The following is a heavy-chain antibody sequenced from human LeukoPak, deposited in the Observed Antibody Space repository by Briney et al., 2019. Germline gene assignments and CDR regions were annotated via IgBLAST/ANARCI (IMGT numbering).Heavy chain of an antibody. V-gene: IGHV4-34*01. CDR1: GGSFSGYY. CDR2: IYYSGST. D-gene: IGHD1-26*01. CDR3: ASLSGSYTYFDY. J-gene: IGHJ4*02. Sequence: PSETLSLTCAVYGGSFSGYYWSWIRQPPGKGLEWIGSIYYSGSTYYNPSLKSRVTISVDTSKNQFSLKLSSVTAADTAVYYCASLSGSYTYFDYWGQGTLVTVSS.